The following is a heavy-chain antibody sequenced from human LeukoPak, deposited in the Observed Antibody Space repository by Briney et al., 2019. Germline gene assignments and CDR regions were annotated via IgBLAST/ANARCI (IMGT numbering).Heavy chain of an antibody. Sequence: ASVKVSCKASGYTFTGYYMHWVRQAPGQGLEWMGWISAYNGNTNYAQKLQGRVTMTTDTSTSTAYMELRSLRSDDTAVYYCARAVAGHWYFDLWGRGTLVTVSS. J-gene: IGHJ2*01. CDR3: ARAVAGHWYFDL. CDR2: ISAYNGNT. V-gene: IGHV1-18*04. D-gene: IGHD6-19*01. CDR1: GYTFTGYY.